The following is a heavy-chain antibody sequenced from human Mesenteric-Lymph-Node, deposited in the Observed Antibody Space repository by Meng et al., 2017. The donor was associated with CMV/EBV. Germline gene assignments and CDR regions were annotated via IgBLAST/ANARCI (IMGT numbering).Heavy chain of an antibody. D-gene: IGHD6-6*01. V-gene: IGHV4-59*01. CDR3: AREAMSSSSPLGYFDY. J-gene: IGHJ4*02. CDR1: GGSMSSFY. CDR2: IYYIGST. Sequence: SETLSLTCSVSGGSMSSFYWSWIRQPPGKGLEWIGYIYYIGSTNYTPSLKSRVTISIDTSKNQFSLKLSSVTAADTAVYYCAREAMSSSSPLGYFDYWGQGTLVTVSS.